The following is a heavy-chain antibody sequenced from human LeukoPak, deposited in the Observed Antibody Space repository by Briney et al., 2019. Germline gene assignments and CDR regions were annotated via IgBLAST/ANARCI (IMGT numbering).Heavy chain of an antibody. CDR3: ARDGGPSSGSYIDY. J-gene: IGHJ4*02. Sequence: SETLSLTCTVSGGSISSSSYYWGWIRRPPGKGLEWIGSIYYSGSTYYNPSLKSRVTISVDTSKNQFSLKLSSVTAADTAVYYCARDGGPSSGSYIDYWGQGTLVTVSS. CDR2: IYYSGST. V-gene: IGHV4-39*07. D-gene: IGHD1-26*01. CDR1: GGSISSSSYY.